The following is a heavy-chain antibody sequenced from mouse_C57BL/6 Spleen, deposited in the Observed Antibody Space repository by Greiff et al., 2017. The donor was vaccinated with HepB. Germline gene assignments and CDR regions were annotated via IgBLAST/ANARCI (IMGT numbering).Heavy chain of an antibody. CDR2: IYPRSGNT. Sequence: VQLQESGAELARPGASVKLSCKASGYTFTSYGISWVKQRTGQGLEWIGEIYPRSGNTYYNEKFKGKATLTADKSSSTAYMELRSLTSEDSAVYFCAVIYDGYYRDYFDYWGQGTTLTVSS. J-gene: IGHJ2*01. CDR1: GYTFTSYG. CDR3: AVIYDGYYRDYFDY. V-gene: IGHV1-81*01. D-gene: IGHD2-3*01.